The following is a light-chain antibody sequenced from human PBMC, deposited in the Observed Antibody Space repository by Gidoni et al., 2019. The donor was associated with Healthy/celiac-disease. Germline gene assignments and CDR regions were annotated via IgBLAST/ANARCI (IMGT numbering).Light chain of an antibody. J-gene: IGKJ4*01. V-gene: IGKV1-39*01. CDR1: QSISSY. CDR2: AAS. CDR3: QQSYSTPRA. Sequence: DIQMTHSPSSLSASVGDRVTITCRASQSISSYLNWYQQKPGKAPKLLIYAASSLQSGVSSRFSGSGSGTDFTLTISSLQPEDFATYYCQQSYSTPRAFGGGTKVEIK.